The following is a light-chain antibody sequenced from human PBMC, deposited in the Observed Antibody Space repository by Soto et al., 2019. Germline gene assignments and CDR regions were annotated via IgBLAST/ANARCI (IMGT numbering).Light chain of an antibody. CDR3: SSYTSSSTLDV. CDR1: SSDVGGYNY. CDR2: DVS. J-gene: IGLJ1*01. Sequence: QSALTQPASVSGSPGQSITISCTGTSSDVGGYNYVSWYQQHPGKAPKLIIYDVSNRPSGVSNRFSGSKSGNTASLTISGLQAEDAADYYCSSYTSSSTLDVFGTGPKLTVL. V-gene: IGLV2-14*01.